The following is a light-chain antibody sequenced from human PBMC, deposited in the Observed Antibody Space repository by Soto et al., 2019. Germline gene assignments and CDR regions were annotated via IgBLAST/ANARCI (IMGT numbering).Light chain of an antibody. V-gene: IGKV1-5*01. Sequence: DIQMTQSPSTLSASVGDRVTITCRASQSINNWLAWYQLKPGKAPKLLIYDAYTLQSGVTSSFSGSGSGTEFTLTISSLQPDDFATYYCQRYATYSPTFGQGTKVDIK. CDR1: QSINNW. CDR3: QRYATYSPT. CDR2: DAY. J-gene: IGKJ1*01.